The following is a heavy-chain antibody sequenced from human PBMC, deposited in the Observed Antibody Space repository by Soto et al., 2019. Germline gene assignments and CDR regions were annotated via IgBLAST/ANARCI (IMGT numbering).Heavy chain of an antibody. CDR2: VYYSGST. V-gene: IGHV4-59*08. Sequence: QVQLQESGPGLVKPSETLSLTCTVSGDSISSHYWSWIRLPPGKGLEWIGYVYYSGSTNYNPSLNSRVTISIDTAKSQFSLNLSSVTGADTAVYDCARSYYDFWSGDDYYYMDVWGKGTTVTVSS. CDR3: ARSYYDFWSGDDYYYMDV. J-gene: IGHJ6*03. CDR1: GDSISSHY. D-gene: IGHD3-3*01.